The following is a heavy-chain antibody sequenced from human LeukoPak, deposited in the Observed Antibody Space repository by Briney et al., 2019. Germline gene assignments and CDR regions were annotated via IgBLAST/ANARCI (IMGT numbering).Heavy chain of an antibody. D-gene: IGHD4-17*01. V-gene: IGHV4-59*12. J-gene: IGHJ6*03. CDR3: ARGGYGDDYYYYYYYMDV. CDR2: IYYSGST. CDR1: GGSISSYD. Sequence: SETLSLTCTVSGGSISSYDWSWIRQPPGKGLEWIGDIYYSGSTNYNPSLKSRVTISVDTSKNQFSLELSSVTAADTAVYYCARGGYGDDYYYYYYYMDVWGKGTTVTVSS.